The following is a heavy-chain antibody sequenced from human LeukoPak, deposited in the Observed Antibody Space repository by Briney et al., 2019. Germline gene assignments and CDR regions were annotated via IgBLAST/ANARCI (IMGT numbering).Heavy chain of an antibody. D-gene: IGHD3-3*01. CDR1: GGTFSSYA. CDR2: IIPIFGTA. J-gene: IGHJ3*02. Sequence: SVKVSCKASGGTFSSYAISWVRQAPGQGLEWMGGIIPIFGTANYAQKFQGRDTITADESTSTAYMELSSLRSEDTAVYYCARANRGPGYDFWSGYSNDAFDIWGQGTMVTVSS. CDR3: ARANRGPGYDFWSGYSNDAFDI. V-gene: IGHV1-69*13.